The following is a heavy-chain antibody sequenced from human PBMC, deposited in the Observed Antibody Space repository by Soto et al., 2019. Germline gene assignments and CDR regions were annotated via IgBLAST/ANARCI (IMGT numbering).Heavy chain of an antibody. D-gene: IGHD2-15*01. CDR1: GGSFSGYY. Sequence: QVQLQQWGAGLLKPSETLSLTCAVYGGSFSGYYWSWIRQPPGKGLEWIGEINHSGSTNYNPSLKSAVTISVDTSKNQFSLKLSSVTAADTAVYYCASSQSVVVAARTYYFDYWGQGTLVTVS. V-gene: IGHV4-34*01. CDR3: ASSQSVVVAARTYYFDY. CDR2: INHSGST. J-gene: IGHJ4*02.